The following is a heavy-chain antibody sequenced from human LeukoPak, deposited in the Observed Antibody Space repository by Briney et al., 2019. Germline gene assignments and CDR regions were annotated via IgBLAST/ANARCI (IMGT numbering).Heavy chain of an antibody. J-gene: IGHJ4*02. CDR1: GYSISTGNH. CDR2: IHYSGST. D-gene: IGHD3-16*01. CDR3: ASLGGYQNGNFDF. Sequence: PSETLSLTCAVAGYSISTGNHWGWIRQSPEKGLEWIGSIHYSGSTLYNPSLKSRVTISIDTSKNQFSLRLNSVTAADTAVYYCASLGGYQNGNFDFWGQGTLVTVSS. V-gene: IGHV4-38-2*01.